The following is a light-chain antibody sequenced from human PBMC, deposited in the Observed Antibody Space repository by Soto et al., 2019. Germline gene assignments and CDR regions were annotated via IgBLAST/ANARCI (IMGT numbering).Light chain of an antibody. V-gene: IGLV1-47*01. CDR1: SSNIGSNY. CDR2: RNN. CDR3: EAWDDSLSAWV. Sequence: QSVLTQPPSASGTPGQRVTISCSGSSSNIGSNYVYWYQQVPGTAPKLLIYRNNQRPSGLPDRFSGSKSGTSASLAISGLRSEDEADYYCEAWDDSLSAWVFGGGTKVTVL. J-gene: IGLJ3*02.